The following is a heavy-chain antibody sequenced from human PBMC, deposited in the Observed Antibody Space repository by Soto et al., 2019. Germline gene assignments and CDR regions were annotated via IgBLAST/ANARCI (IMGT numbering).Heavy chain of an antibody. D-gene: IGHD6-19*01. CDR1: GGTFSNYA. CDR3: ARSVEWLASFDY. Sequence: GASVKVSCKASGGTFSNYAISWVRQAPGQGLEWMGEIIPIFGTTKNAQKFQGRVTITADESTGTAYMELGSLRSEDTAVYYCARSVEWLASFDYWGQGTLVTVSS. J-gene: IGHJ4*02. V-gene: IGHV1-69*13. CDR2: IIPIFGTT.